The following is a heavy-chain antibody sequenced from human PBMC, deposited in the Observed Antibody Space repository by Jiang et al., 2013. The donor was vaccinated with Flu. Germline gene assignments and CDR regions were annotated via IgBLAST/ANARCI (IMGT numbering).Heavy chain of an antibody. J-gene: IGHJ4*02. Sequence: KPTQTLTLTCTFSGFSLDVGGVGVGWIRQPPGKALEWLALIYWDGDKHYSPSLKSRLTITKDTSKNQVFLTLTNMGPVDTATYYCAHRLLDYDNIGYPFDYWGQGTL. D-gene: IGHD3-22*01. V-gene: IGHV2-5*02. CDR1: GFSLDVGGVG. CDR3: AHRLLDYDNIGYPFDY. CDR2: IYWDGDK.